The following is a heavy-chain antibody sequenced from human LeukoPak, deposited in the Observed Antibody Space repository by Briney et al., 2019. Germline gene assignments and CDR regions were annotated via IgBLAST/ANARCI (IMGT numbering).Heavy chain of an antibody. J-gene: IGHJ4*02. D-gene: IGHD4-23*01. CDR3: AKGYLGGNSAPFDY. V-gene: IGHV3-9*01. CDR1: GFTFDDYA. Sequence: GGSLRLSCAASGFTFDDYAMHWVRQAPGKGLEWVSGISWNSGSIGYADSVKGRFTISRDNAKNSLYLQMNSLRAEDTALYYCAKGYLGGNSAPFDYWGQGTLVTVSS. CDR2: ISWNSGSI.